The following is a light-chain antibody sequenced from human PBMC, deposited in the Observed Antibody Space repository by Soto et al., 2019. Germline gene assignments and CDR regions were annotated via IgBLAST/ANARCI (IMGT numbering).Light chain of an antibody. CDR1: QGISDD. J-gene: IGKJ1*01. CDR3: LQDNDYPRT. V-gene: IGKV1-6*01. Sequence: AIQMTQSPSSLSASVGDRVTITCRASQGISDDVGWYQQRPGEAPRLLIYGTSNLQGGVPSRFSGSGSGTDFTLTISSLQPEDFATYYCLQDNDYPRTFGQGTKVEIK. CDR2: GTS.